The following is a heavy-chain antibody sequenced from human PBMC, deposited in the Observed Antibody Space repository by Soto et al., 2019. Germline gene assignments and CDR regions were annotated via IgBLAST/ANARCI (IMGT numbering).Heavy chain of an antibody. Sequence: GASVKVSCKASGYTFTSYDINWVRQATGQGLEWMGWMNPNSGNTGYGQKFQGRVTMTRNTSISTAYMELSSLRSEDTAVYYCARGRYCSSTSCYAFYGIDVRGQGTTVTVSS. J-gene: IGHJ6*02. CDR3: ARGRYCSSTSCYAFYGIDV. CDR1: GYTFTSYD. D-gene: IGHD2-2*01. V-gene: IGHV1-8*01. CDR2: MNPNSGNT.